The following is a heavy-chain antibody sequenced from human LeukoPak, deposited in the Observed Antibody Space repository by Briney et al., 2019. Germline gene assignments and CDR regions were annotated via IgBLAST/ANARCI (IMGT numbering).Heavy chain of an antibody. Sequence: SETLSLTCAVYGGSFSGYYWSWIRQPPGKGLEWIGEINHSGSTNYNPSLKSRVTISVDTSKNQFSLKLSSVTAADTAVYYCARGGPVVVVPAADNRFDPWGQGTLVTVSS. V-gene: IGHV4-34*01. CDR3: ARGGPVVVVPAADNRFDP. CDR1: GGSFSGYY. CDR2: INHSGST. J-gene: IGHJ5*02. D-gene: IGHD2-2*01.